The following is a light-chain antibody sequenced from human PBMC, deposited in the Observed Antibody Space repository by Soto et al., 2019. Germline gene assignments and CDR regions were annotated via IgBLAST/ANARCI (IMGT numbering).Light chain of an antibody. Sequence: EIVLTQSPGTLSLSQGERATLSCRASQSVSSSYLAWYQQKPGQAPRLLIYGASSRATGIPDRFSGSGSGTDFTLTISRLEPEDFAVYYCQQYGSSPRTFGQGTLLE. CDR3: QQYGSSPRT. CDR2: GAS. CDR1: QSVSSSY. V-gene: IGKV3-20*01. J-gene: IGKJ5*01.